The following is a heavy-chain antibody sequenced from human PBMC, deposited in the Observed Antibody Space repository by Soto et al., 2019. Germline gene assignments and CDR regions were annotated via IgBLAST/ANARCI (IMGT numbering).Heavy chain of an antibody. J-gene: IGHJ6*02. CDR3: ERWLQSRYYYGMDV. V-gene: IGHV5-10-1*01. CDR1: GYSFTTYC. CDR2: IDPSDSYT. Sequence: GESLKISCKGSGYSFTTYCISWVRQIRGKGLEWMGRIDPSDSYTNYSPSFQGHVTISADKSISTAYLQWRSLKASDTAMYYCERWLQSRYYYGMDVWGQGTTVTVSS. D-gene: IGHD5-12*01.